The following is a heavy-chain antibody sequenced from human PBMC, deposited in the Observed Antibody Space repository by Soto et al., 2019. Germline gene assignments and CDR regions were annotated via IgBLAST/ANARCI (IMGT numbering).Heavy chain of an antibody. D-gene: IGHD4-4*01. CDR2: ISGSGGST. CDR1: GFTFSSYA. J-gene: IGHJ6*02. CDR3: AKEPTIRPTVNNPMDV. V-gene: IGHV3-23*01. Sequence: PGGSLRLSCAASGFTFSSYAMSWVRQAPGKGLEWVSAISGSGGSTYYADSVKGRFTISRDNSKNTLYLQMNSLRAEDTAVYYCAKEPTIRPTVNNPMDVWGQGTTVTVSS.